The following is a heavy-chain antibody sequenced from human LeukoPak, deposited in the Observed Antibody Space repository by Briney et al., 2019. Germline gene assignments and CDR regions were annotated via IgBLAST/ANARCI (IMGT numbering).Heavy chain of an antibody. CDR2: IYYSGST. CDR1: GGYISSSSYY. V-gene: IGHV4-39*01. CDR3: ARRRYYDSTGYLD. J-gene: IGHJ1*01. Sequence: SETLSLTWTVSGGYISSSSYYWDWIRQPSGRGPEWIGSIYYSGSTYYNPSLKSRVTIFLDTSKNQFSLKLASVTAADTAVYYCARRRYYDSTGYLDWGQGTLVTVSS. D-gene: IGHD3-22*01.